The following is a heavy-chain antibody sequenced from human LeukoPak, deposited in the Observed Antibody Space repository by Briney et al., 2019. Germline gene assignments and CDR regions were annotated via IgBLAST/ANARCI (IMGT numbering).Heavy chain of an antibody. CDR3: ARSLTEGHCSSTSCPPDWRMTTVTTGSDY. J-gene: IGHJ4*02. Sequence: GASVKVSCKASGYTFTGYYMHWVRQAPGQGLEWMGWINPNSGSTNYAQKFQGRVTMTRDTSISTAYMELSRLRSDDTAVYYCARSLTEGHCSSTSCPPDWRMTTVTTGSDYWGQGTLVTVSS. CDR1: GYTFTGYY. D-gene: IGHD2-2*01. V-gene: IGHV1-2*02. CDR2: INPNSGST.